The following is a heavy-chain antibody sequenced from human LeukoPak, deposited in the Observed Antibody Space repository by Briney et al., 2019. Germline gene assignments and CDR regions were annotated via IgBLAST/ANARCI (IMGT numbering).Heavy chain of an antibody. CDR1: GYTFTGYY. CDR3: ARERQDYYDSSGFPLFPSGEFDY. V-gene: IGHV1-2*04. Sequence: AASVKVSCKASGYTFTGYYMHWVRQAPGQGLEWMGWINPNSGGTNYAQKFQGWVTMTRDTSISTAYMELSRLRSDDTAVYYCARERQDYYDSSGFPLFPSGEFDYWGQGTLVTVSS. J-gene: IGHJ4*02. D-gene: IGHD3-22*01. CDR2: INPNSGGT.